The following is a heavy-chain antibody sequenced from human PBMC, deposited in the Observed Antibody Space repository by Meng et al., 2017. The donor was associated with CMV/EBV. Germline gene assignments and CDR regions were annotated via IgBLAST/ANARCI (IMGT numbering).Heavy chain of an antibody. J-gene: IGHJ4*02. V-gene: IGHV4-39*07. Sequence: QLQLQESGPGLVKPSETLSLTCTVSGGSISSSSYYWGWIRQPPGKGLEWIGSIYYSGSTYYNPSLKSRVTISVDTSKNQFSLKLSSVTAADTAVYYCARIRAAAGTDYWGQGTLFNVSS. CDR3: ARIRAAAGTDY. CDR1: GGSISSSSYY. D-gene: IGHD6-13*01. CDR2: IYYSGST.